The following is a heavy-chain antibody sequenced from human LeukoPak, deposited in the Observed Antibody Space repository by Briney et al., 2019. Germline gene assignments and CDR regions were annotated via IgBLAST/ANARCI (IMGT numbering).Heavy chain of an antibody. D-gene: IGHD1-14*01. CDR2: IIPILGIA. Sequence: ASVKVSCKASGGTFSSYAISWVRQAPGQGLEWMGRIIPILGIANYAQKFQGRVTITADKSTSTAYMELSSLRSEDTDVYYCARERPDPDYYYYYGMDVWGQGTTVTVSS. V-gene: IGHV1-69*04. CDR3: ARERPDPDYYYYYGMDV. J-gene: IGHJ6*02. CDR1: GGTFSSYA.